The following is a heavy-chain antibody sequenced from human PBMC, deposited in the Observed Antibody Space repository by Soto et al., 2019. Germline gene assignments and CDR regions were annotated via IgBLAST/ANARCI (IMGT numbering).Heavy chain of an antibody. CDR1: GDTFTIFA. V-gene: IGHV1-69*12. D-gene: IGHD5-12*01. Sequence: QVQLVQSGAEVTKPGSSVKVSCKASGDTFTIFAISWVRQAPGQGLEWMGGIIPTIGTTNYAQRFQGRITITGDESTGTAYMELSSLKSEDTVVYYCARDLGSGYDPGDYWGQGTLVTVSS. CDR2: IIPTIGTT. CDR3: ARDLGSGYDPGDY. J-gene: IGHJ4*02.